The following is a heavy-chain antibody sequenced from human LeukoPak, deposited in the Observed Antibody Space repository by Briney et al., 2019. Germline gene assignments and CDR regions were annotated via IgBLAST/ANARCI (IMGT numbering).Heavy chain of an antibody. CDR1: GFTFSSYG. CDR2: ISYDGSNK. Sequence: QAGGSLRLSCAASGFTFSSYGMHWVRQAPGKGLEWVAVISYDGSNKYYADSVKGRFTISRDNSKNTLYLQMNSLRAEDTAVYYCAKDQYYYDSSGYYPFDYWGQGTLVTVSS. D-gene: IGHD3-22*01. J-gene: IGHJ4*02. V-gene: IGHV3-30*18. CDR3: AKDQYYYDSSGYYPFDY.